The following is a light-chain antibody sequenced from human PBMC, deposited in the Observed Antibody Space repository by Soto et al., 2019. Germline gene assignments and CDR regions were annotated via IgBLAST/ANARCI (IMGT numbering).Light chain of an antibody. Sequence: QSALTQPRSVSGPPGQSVSISCSGTSSDVGTYNYVSWYQQHPGKAPKLMIYDVSKRPSGVPDRFSGSKSGNTASLTISGLQAEDEADYYCCSYXXXYTXXVFGGGTKLTV. CDR3: CSYXXXYTXXV. V-gene: IGLV2-11*01. J-gene: IGLJ2*01. CDR2: DVS. CDR1: SSDVGTYNY.